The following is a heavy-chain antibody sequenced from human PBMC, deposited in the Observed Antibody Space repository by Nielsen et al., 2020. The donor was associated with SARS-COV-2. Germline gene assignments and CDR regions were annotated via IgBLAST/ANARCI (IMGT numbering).Heavy chain of an antibody. D-gene: IGHD3-22*01. J-gene: IGHJ4*02. CDR2: IIPIFGTA. V-gene: IGHV1-69*13. Sequence: SVKVSCKASGYTFTGYAISWVRQAPGQGLEWMGGIIPIFGTANYAQKFQGRVTITADESTSTAYMELSSLRSEDTAVYYCARDRLGNGYYDSIWGQGTLVTVSS. CDR3: ARDRLGNGYYDSI. CDR1: GYTFTGYA.